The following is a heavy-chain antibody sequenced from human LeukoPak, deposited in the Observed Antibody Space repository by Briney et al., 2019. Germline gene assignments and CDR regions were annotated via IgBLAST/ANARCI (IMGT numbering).Heavy chain of an antibody. CDR3: DCSSTSCYFEGGGFDY. D-gene: IGHD2-2*01. Sequence: SETLSLTCAVSGYSISSAYYWGWIRQPPGKGLEWIGSIYYSGSTYYNPSLKSRVTISVDTSKNHFSLKLSSVTAADCARDRGDCSSTSCYFEGGGFDYWGQGTLVTVSS. CDR2: IYYSGST. J-gene: IGHJ4*02. CDR1: GYSISSAYY. V-gene: IGHV4-38-2*01.